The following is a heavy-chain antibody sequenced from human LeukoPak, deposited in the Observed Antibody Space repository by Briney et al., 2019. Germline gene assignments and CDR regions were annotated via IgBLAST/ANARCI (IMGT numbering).Heavy chain of an antibody. CDR1: GYTFTSYG. J-gene: IGHJ4*02. V-gene: IGHV1-3*01. D-gene: IGHD6-19*01. CDR3: ARDPDKSYSSGWYDY. Sequence: ASVKVSCKASGYTFTSYGISWVRQAPGQGLEWMGWINAGNGNTKYSQKFQGRVTITRDTSASTAYMELSSLRSEDTAVYYCARDPDKSYSSGWYDYWGQGTLVTVSS. CDR2: INAGNGNT.